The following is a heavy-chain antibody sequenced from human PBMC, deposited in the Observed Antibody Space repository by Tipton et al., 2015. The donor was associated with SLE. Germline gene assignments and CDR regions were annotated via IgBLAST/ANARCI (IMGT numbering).Heavy chain of an antibody. CDR3: ATMQAGGDSSGWYYFDY. CDR2: ISSNGGST. CDR1: GFTFSSYA. V-gene: IGHV3-64*01. J-gene: IGHJ4*02. Sequence: SLRLSCAASGFTFSSYAMHWVRQAPGKGLKYVSAISSNGGSTYYANSVKGRFTISRDNSKNTLYLQMNSLRAEDTAVYYCATMQAGGDSSGWYYFDYWGQGTLVTVSS. D-gene: IGHD6-19*01.